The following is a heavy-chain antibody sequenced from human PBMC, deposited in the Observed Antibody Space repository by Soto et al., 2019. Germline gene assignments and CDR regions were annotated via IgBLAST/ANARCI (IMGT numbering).Heavy chain of an antibody. CDR3: ARGQAAAGLFDY. D-gene: IGHD6-13*01. CDR2: IIPIFGTA. CDR1: GGTFTNYA. Sequence: SVKVSCKASGGTFTNYAISWVRQAPGQGLEWMGGIIPIFGTANYAQTFQGRVTITADESTSTAYMELSSLRSEDTAVYYCARGQAAAGLFDYWGQGTLVTVSS. V-gene: IGHV1-69*13. J-gene: IGHJ4*02.